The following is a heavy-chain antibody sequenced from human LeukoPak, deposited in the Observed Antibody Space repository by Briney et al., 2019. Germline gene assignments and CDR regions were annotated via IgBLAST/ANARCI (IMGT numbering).Heavy chain of an antibody. V-gene: IGHV3-23*01. CDR3: ASNYGDYGRINYYYYYYGMDV. Sequence: GGSLRLSCAASGFTFSSYAMSWVRQAPGKGLEWVSAISGSGGSTYYADSVKGRFTISRDNSKNTLYLQMNSLRAEDTAVYYCASNYGDYGRINYYYYYYGMDVWGQGTTVTVSS. J-gene: IGHJ6*02. CDR2: ISGSGGST. D-gene: IGHD4-17*01. CDR1: GFTFSSYA.